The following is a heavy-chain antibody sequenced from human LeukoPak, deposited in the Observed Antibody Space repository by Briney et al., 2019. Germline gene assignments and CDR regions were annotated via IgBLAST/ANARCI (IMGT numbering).Heavy chain of an antibody. V-gene: IGHV3-23*01. J-gene: IGHJ3*02. CDR3: ARDCNADYYGSGSYYGDAFDI. D-gene: IGHD3-10*01. Sequence: GGSLRLSCAASGFTFSSYAMSWVRQAPGKGLEWVSAISGSGGSTSYAQKFQGRVTMTRDTSTSTVYMELSSLRSEDTAVYYCARDCNADYYGSGSYYGDAFDIWGQGTMVTVSS. CDR1: GFTFSSYA. CDR2: ISGSGGST.